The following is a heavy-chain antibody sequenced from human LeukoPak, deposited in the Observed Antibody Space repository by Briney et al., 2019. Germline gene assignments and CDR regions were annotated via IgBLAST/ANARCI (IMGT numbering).Heavy chain of an antibody. CDR2: ISSSGSTI. Sequence: GGSLRLSCTASGFTFGDYVMSWVRQAPGKGLEWVSYISSSGSTIYYADSVKGRFTISRDNSKNTLYLQMNSLRAEDTAVYYCAKGGARYCSSTSCPLDYWGQGTLVTVSS. J-gene: IGHJ4*02. CDR1: GFTFGDYV. CDR3: AKGGARYCSSTSCPLDY. V-gene: IGHV3-48*01. D-gene: IGHD2-2*01.